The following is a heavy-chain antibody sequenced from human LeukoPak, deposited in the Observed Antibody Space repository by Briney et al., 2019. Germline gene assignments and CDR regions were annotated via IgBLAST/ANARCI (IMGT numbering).Heavy chain of an antibody. Sequence: PSETLSLTCTVSGGSISSYYWSWIRQPPGKGLEWIGYIYYSGSTNYNPSLKSRVTISVDTSKNQFSLKLSSVTAADTAAYYCARGDYYDSSGYYVEGFDYWGQGTLVTVSS. D-gene: IGHD3-22*01. CDR1: GGSISSYY. J-gene: IGHJ4*02. CDR3: ARGDYYDSSGYYVEGFDY. CDR2: IYYSGST. V-gene: IGHV4-59*01.